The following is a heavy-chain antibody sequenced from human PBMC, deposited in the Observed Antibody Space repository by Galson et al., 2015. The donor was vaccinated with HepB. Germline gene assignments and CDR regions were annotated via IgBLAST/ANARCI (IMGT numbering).Heavy chain of an antibody. J-gene: IGHJ4*02. CDR2: IDPSDSYT. CDR1: GYSFTSYW. D-gene: IGHD2-2*01. CDR3: ARSDIVVVPAADLTSDY. Sequence: QSGAEVKKPGESLRISCKGSGYSFTSYWISWVRQMPGKGLEWMGRIDPSDSYTNYSPSFQGHVTISADKSISTAYLQWSSLKASDTAMYYCARSDIVVVPAADLTSDYWGQGTLVTVSS. V-gene: IGHV5-10-1*01.